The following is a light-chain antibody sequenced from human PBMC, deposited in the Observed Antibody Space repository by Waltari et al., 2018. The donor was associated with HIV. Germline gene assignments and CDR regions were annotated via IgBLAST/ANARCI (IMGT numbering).Light chain of an antibody. V-gene: IGLV1-47*01. Sequence: QSVLTKPPSASGTPGQRVTISCSGRSSNIGSNYVYWYQQLPGTAPKLLIYRNNQRPSGVPDRFSGSKSGTSASLAISGLRSEDEADYYCAAWDDSLSGRVFGGGTKLTVL. CDR1: SSNIGSNY. CDR3: AAWDDSLSGRV. J-gene: IGLJ3*02. CDR2: RNN.